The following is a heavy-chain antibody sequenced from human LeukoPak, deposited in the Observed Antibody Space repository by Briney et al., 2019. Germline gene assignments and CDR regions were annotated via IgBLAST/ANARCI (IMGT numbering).Heavy chain of an antibody. D-gene: IGHD3-10*01. J-gene: IGHJ3*02. CDR3: ARARSGSGSYTAFDI. Sequence: ASVKVSCKASGYTFTSYYMHWVRQAPGQGLEWMGIINPSGGSTSYAQKFQGRVTMTRDTSTSTVYMELSSLRSEDTTVYYCARARSGSGSYTAFDIRGQGTMVTVSS. CDR2: INPSGGST. V-gene: IGHV1-46*03. CDR1: GYTFTSYY.